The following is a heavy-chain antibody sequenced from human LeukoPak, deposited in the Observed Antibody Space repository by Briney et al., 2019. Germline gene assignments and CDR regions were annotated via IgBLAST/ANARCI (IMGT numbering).Heavy chain of an antibody. CDR1: GGSISSYY. Sequence: SETLSLTCTVSGGSISSYYWSWIRQPPGKGLEWIGYIYYSGSTNYNPSLKSRVTISVDTSKNQFSLILSSVTAADTAMYYCARVNVLDWFDPWGQGTLVTVSS. CDR3: ARVNVLDWFDP. CDR2: IYYSGST. J-gene: IGHJ5*02. V-gene: IGHV4-59*01. D-gene: IGHD4/OR15-4a*01.